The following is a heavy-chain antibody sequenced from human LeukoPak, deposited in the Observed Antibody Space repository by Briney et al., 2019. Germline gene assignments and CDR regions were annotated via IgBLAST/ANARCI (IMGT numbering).Heavy chain of an antibody. CDR2: IIPIFGTA. J-gene: IGHJ4*02. CDR1: GGTFSSYA. Sequence: SVKVSCTASGGTFSSYAISWVRQAPGQGLEWMGGIIPIFGTANYAQKFQGRVTITADESTSTAYMELSSLRSEDTAVYYCARGYPYYDFWSGYYYFDYWGQGTLVTVS. D-gene: IGHD3-3*01. V-gene: IGHV1-69*13. CDR3: ARGYPYYDFWSGYYYFDY.